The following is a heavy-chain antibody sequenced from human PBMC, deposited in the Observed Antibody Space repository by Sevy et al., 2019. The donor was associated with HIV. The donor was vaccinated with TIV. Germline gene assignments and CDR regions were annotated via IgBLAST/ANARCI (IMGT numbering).Heavy chain of an antibody. CDR3: SRDLPSAVTMPFYYYGMDV. D-gene: IGHD4-17*01. V-gene: IGHV3-30*04. Sequence: GGSLRLSCAASGFSFSIYAMHWVRQAPGKGLEWEAVISYDGNNKYYAYSVKGRFTISRDNSKNTLYLRMNSLRPEDTAGYYCSRDLPSAVTMPFYYYGMDVWGQGTTVTVSS. CDR2: ISYDGNNK. CDR1: GFSFSIYA. J-gene: IGHJ6*02.